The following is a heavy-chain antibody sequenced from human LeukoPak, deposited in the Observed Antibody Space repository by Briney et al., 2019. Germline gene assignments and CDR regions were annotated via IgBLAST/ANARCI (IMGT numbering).Heavy chain of an antibody. CDR3: ARDVGIAAADGFDY. Sequence: GGSLRLSCAASGFTFSSYSMNWVRQAPGKGLEWVSSISSSSSYIYYADSVKGRFTISRDNAKNSLYLQMNSLRAEDTAVYYCARDVGIAAADGFDYWGQGTLVTVSS. D-gene: IGHD6-13*01. CDR1: GFTFSSYS. V-gene: IGHV3-21*01. CDR2: ISSSSSYI. J-gene: IGHJ4*02.